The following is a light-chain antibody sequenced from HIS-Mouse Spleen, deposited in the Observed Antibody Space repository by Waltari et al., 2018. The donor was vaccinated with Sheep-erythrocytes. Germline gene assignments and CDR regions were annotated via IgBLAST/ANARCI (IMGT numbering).Light chain of an antibody. J-gene: IGLJ3*02. V-gene: IGLV1-44*01. CDR1: SSNIGSNT. CDR3: AAWDDSLNGWV. CDR2: SNN. Sequence: QSVLTQTPSASGTPGQRVTISCSGSSSNIGSNTVNWYQQLPGTAPKLLIYSNNQRPSGVPDRFSGSKSGTSASLAISGLQSEDDADYYCAAWDDSLNGWVFGGGTKLTVL.